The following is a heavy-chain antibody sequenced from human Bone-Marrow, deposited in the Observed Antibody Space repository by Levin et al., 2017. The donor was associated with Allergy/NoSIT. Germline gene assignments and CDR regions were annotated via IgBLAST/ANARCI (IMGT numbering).Heavy chain of an antibody. V-gene: IGHV5-51*04. J-gene: IGHJ3*02. CDR1: GYSFTSYW. CDR3: ARRIAVAGTRDAFDI. D-gene: IGHD6-19*01. Sequence: KVSCKGSGYSFTSYWIGWVRQMPGKGLEWMGIIYPGDSDTRYSPSFQGQVTISADKPISTAYLQWSSLKASDTAMYYCARRIAVAGTRDAFDIWGQGTMVTVSS. CDR2: IYPGDSDT.